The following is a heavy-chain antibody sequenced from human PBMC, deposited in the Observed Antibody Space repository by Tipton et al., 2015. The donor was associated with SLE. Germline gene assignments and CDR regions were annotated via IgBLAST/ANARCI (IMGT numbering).Heavy chain of an antibody. D-gene: IGHD4-11*01. J-gene: IGHJ2*01. CDR1: GGSISSYY. V-gene: IGHV4-4*07. CDR3: AREFLNPVTTVHYYFDL. Sequence: TLSLTCTVSGGSISSYYWSWIRQPAGGGLEWIGRIYTNENTNYNPSPKSRVTMSVDTSKNHFSLKLISETAADTAVYYCAREFLNPVTTVHYYFDLWGRGTLVTVSS. CDR2: IYTNENT.